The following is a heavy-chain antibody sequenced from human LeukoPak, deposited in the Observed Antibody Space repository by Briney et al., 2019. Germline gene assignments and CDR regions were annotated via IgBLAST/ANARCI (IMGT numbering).Heavy chain of an antibody. CDR2: INHSGST. J-gene: IGHJ6*02. V-gene: IGHV4-34*01. CDR3: ARGKVTMARGVIHLYYYYYGMDV. CDR1: GGSFSGYY. D-gene: IGHD3-10*01. Sequence: SETLSLTCAVYGGSFSGYYWSWIRQPPGKGLEWIGEINHSGSTNYNPSLKSRVTISVDTSKNQFSLKLSSVTAADTAVYYCARGKVTMARGVIHLYYYYYGMDVWGQGTTVTVSS.